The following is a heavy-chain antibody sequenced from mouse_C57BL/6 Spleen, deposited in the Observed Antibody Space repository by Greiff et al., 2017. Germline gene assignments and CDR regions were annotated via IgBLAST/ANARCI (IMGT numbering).Heavy chain of an antibody. Sequence: EVKLVESGEGLVKPGGSLKLSCAASGFTFSSYAMSWVRQTPEKRLEWVAYISSGGDYIYYADTVKGRFTISRDNARNTLYLQMSSLKSEDTAMYYCTREEDYYGSRAWFAYWGQGTLVTVSA. CDR2: ISSGGDYI. D-gene: IGHD1-1*01. CDR1: GFTFSSYA. CDR3: TREEDYYGSRAWFAY. J-gene: IGHJ3*01. V-gene: IGHV5-9-1*02.